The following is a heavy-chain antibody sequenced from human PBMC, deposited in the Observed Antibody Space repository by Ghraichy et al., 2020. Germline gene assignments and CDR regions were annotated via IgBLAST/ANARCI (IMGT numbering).Heavy chain of an antibody. CDR1: GFTFSSYG. J-gene: IGHJ4*02. Sequence: GGSLRLSCAASGFTFSSYGMHWVRQAPGKGLEWVAVISYDGSNKYYADSVKGRFTISRDNSKNTLYLQMNSLRAEDTAVYYCAKDPYSSGWYTPEYWGQGTLVTVSS. CDR3: AKDPYSSGWYTPEY. CDR2: ISYDGSNK. D-gene: IGHD6-19*01. V-gene: IGHV3-30*18.